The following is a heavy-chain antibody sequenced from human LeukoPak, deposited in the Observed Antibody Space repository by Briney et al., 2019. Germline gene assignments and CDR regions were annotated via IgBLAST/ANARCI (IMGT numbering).Heavy chain of an antibody. CDR2: ISGSSSNI. D-gene: IGHD1-1*01. Sequence: GGSLRLSCAASGFTFSTYSMNWVRQAPGKGLEWVSYISGSSSNIYYPDSVKGRFTISRDNAKNSLFLQMNSLRAEDTAVYYCARERPTTTAFDYWRQGTLVTVSS. CDR1: GFTFSTYS. V-gene: IGHV3-21*01. J-gene: IGHJ4*02. CDR3: ARERPTTTAFDY.